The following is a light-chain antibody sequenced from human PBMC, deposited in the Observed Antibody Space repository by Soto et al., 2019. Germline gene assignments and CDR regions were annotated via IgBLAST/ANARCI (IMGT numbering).Light chain of an antibody. CDR2: GVT. CDR3: SSYTSYTTLWV. V-gene: IGLV2-14*01. Sequence: QPVLTQPASVSGSPGQSITISCTGTDSDIGNYNYVSWYQQHPGKAPKLMIYGVTNRPSGVSDRFSGSKSGNAASLTISGLQAEDEADYYCSSYTSYTTLWVFGGGTKLTVL. CDR1: DSDIGNYNY. J-gene: IGLJ3*02.